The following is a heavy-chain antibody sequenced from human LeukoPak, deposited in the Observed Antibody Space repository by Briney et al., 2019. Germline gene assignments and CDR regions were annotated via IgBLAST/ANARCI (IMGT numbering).Heavy chain of an antibody. J-gene: IGHJ4*02. V-gene: IGHV3-33*01. D-gene: IGHD1-26*01. CDR2: IWYDGSNE. CDR1: GFTFSRYG. CDR3: ARPLVGDALDY. Sequence: PGGSLRLSCAASGFTFSRYGVHWVRQAPGKGLEWVAVIWYDGSNEYYADSVKGRFTIFRDNSKNTLHLQMNSLRAEDTAVYYCARPLVGDALDYWGQGTLVTVSS.